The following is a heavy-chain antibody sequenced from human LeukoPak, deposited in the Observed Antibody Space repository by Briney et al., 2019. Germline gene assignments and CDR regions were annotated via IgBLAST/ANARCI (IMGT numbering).Heavy chain of an antibody. D-gene: IGHD6-13*01. J-gene: IGHJ3*02. V-gene: IGHV1-69*04. CDR1: GGTFSSYA. CDR3: ARPMETGYSSSWYTSEDAFDI. CDR2: IIPILGIA. Sequence: GASVKVSCNASGGTFSSYAISWVRQAPGQGLEWMGRIIPILGIADYAQKFQGRVTITADKSTSTAYMELSSLRSEDTAVYYCARPMETGYSSSWYTSEDAFDIWGQGTMVTVSS.